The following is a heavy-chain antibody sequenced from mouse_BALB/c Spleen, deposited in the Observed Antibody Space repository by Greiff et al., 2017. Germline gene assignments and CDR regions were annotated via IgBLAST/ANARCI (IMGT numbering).Heavy chain of an antibody. D-gene: IGHD1-1*01. CDR2: IDPANGNT. Sequence: EVQLQQSGAELVKPGASVKLSCTASGFNIKDTYMHWVKQRPEQGLEWIGRIDPANGNTKYDPKFQGKATITADTSSNTAYLQLSSLTSEDTAVYYCARTGYYGSSPLYAMDYWGQGTSVTVSS. CDR1: GFNIKDTY. J-gene: IGHJ4*01. V-gene: IGHV14-3*02. CDR3: ARTGYYGSSPLYAMDY.